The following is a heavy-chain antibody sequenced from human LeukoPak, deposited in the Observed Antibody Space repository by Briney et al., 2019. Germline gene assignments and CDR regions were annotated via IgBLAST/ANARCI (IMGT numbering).Heavy chain of an antibody. D-gene: IGHD6-13*01. V-gene: IGHV3-48*01. CDR2: ISSSSSTI. CDR1: GFTFSSYS. J-gene: IGHJ5*02. Sequence: GGSLRLSCAASGFTFSSYSMNWVRQAPGKGLEWVSYISSSSSTIYYADSVKGRFTISRDNAKNSLYLQMNSLRAEDTAVYYCARVKEGYSSRAPWFDPWGQGTLVTVSS. CDR3: ARVKEGYSSRAPWFDP.